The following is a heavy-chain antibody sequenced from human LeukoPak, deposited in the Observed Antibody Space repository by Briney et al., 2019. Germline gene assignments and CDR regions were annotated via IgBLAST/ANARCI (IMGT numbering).Heavy chain of an antibody. CDR2: IRYDGSNK. D-gene: IGHD2-21*01. Sequence: GGSLRLSCAASGFTFSSYGMHWVRQAPGKGLEWVAFIRYDGSNKYYADSVKGRFTISRDSSKNTLFLQMNRLRPEDAAVYYCAKAPVTTCRGAYCYPFDYWGQGTLVTVSS. J-gene: IGHJ4*02. V-gene: IGHV3-30*02. CDR1: GFTFSSYG. CDR3: AKAPVTTCRGAYCYPFDY.